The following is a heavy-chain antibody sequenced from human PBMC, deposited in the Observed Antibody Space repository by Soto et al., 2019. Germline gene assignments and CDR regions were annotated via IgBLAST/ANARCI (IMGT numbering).Heavy chain of an antibody. Sequence: SETLSLTCTVSGGSISSYYWSWIRQPPGKGLEWIRYIYYSGSTNYTPSLKSRVTISVDTSKNQFSLKLSSVTAADTAVYYCARAGAPPFLSNPTPAPGGQGPLATVPS. CDR3: ARAGAPPFLSNPTPAP. V-gene: IGHV4-59*01. CDR1: GGSISSYY. J-gene: IGHJ5*02. CDR2: IYYSGST. D-gene: IGHD3-10*01.